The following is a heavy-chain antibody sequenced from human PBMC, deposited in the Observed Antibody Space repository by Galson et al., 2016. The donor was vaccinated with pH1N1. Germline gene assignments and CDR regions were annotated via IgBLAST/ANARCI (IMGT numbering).Heavy chain of an antibody. D-gene: IGHD2-2*01. Sequence: SVKVSCKASGYTFTSSAMNWVRQAPGQGLEWMGWINTNTGNPTYAQGFTGRFVFSLDTSVSMAYLQISSLKAEDTAVYYCARSYCSSTSCYGESYYYYGMDVWGQGTTVTVSS. CDR3: ARSYCSSTSCYGESYYYYGMDV. V-gene: IGHV7-4-1*04. CDR1: GYTFTSSA. CDR2: INTNTGNP. J-gene: IGHJ6*02.